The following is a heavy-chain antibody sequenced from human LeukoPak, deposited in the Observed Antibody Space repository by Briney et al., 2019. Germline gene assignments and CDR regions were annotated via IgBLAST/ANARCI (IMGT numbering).Heavy chain of an antibody. Sequence: SSETLSLTCTVSGGSISSGDYYWSWIRQPPGKGLEWIGYIYYSGSTYYNPSLKSRVTISVDTSKNQFSLKLSSVTAADTAVYYCARVSTSYGDYHLAFGYWGQGTLVTVSS. CDR1: GGSISSGDYY. J-gene: IGHJ4*02. V-gene: IGHV4-30-4*01. CDR3: ARVSTSYGDYHLAFGY. D-gene: IGHD4-17*01. CDR2: IYYSGST.